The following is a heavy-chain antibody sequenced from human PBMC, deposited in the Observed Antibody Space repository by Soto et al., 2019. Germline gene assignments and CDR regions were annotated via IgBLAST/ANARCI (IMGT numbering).Heavy chain of an antibody. V-gene: IGHV1-3*05. CDR3: ARAVAVAADFDY. CDR2: INAGNGNT. Sequence: QVQLVQSGAEEKKPGASVKVSCKASGYTFTGYAMHWVRQAPGQRLEWMGWINAGNGNTKYSQKFQGRVTITRGTSASTAYMELSSLRAEDTAVYYCARAVAVAADFDYWGQGTLVTVSS. J-gene: IGHJ4*02. CDR1: GYTFTGYA. D-gene: IGHD6-19*01.